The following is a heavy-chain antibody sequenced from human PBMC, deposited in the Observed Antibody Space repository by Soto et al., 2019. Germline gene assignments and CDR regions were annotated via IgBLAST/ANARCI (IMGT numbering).Heavy chain of an antibody. J-gene: IGHJ3*02. D-gene: IGHD2-2*01. V-gene: IGHV1-69*08. Sequence: QFQLVQSGAEVKKPGSSVKVSCQASGGTFISYTIGWVRQAPGQGLEWMGRIVPLLGIVDIAQRFQGRLTITADKSTRTTYMELSSLRSEDTAVYYCAREGERVIVVPAAMGDDAFDIWGQGTLVTVSS. CDR1: GGTFISYT. CDR2: IVPLLGIV. CDR3: AREGERVIVVPAAMGDDAFDI.